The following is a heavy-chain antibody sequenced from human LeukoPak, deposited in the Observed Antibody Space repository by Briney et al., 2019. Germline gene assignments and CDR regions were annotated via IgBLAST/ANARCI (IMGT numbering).Heavy chain of an antibody. CDR1: GFSFSDAW. D-gene: IGHD1-1*01. J-gene: IGHJ4*02. V-gene: IGHV3-15*07. CDR2: IRSKADGGTP. CDR3: TTQSGAWNFDY. Sequence: GGSLRLSCAASGFSFSDAWMNWVRQAPGKGLEWVGHIRSKADGGTPDYIAPVKGRFTISRDDSKDTLYLQMNSLNTEDTAVYYCTTQSGAWNFDYWGQGTLVTASS.